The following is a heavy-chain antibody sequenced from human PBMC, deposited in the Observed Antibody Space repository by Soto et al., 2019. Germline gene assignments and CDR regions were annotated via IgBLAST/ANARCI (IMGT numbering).Heavy chain of an antibody. Sequence: GASVKVSCKASGYTFTGYYMHWVRQAPGQGLEWMGWINPNSGGTNYAQKFQGWVTMTRDTSISTAYMELSRLRSDGTAVYYCARAGHSSSWSLSPQGVWGQGTTVTVSS. V-gene: IGHV1-2*04. J-gene: IGHJ6*02. CDR1: GYTFTGYY. CDR2: INPNSGGT. CDR3: ARAGHSSSWSLSPQGV. D-gene: IGHD6-13*01.